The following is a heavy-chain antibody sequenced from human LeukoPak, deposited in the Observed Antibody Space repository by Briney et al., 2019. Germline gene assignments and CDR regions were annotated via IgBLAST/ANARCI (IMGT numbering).Heavy chain of an antibody. CDR3: ARAPGGYDFWTD. J-gene: IGHJ4*02. Sequence: ASVKVSCKASGYTFTSYDINWVRQATGQGLEWMGWMNTNSGNTGYAQKFQGRVTMTRNTSISTAYMELSSLRSEDTAVYYCARAPGGYDFWTDWGQGTLVTVSS. D-gene: IGHD3/OR15-3a*01. V-gene: IGHV1-8*01. CDR2: MNTNSGNT. CDR1: GYTFTSYD.